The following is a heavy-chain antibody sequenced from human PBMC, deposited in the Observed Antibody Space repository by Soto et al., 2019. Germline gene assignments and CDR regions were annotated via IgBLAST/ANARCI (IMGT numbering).Heavy chain of an antibody. Sequence: GGSMRLSCAASGFTFSMYTMNWVRQAPGKGLVRVSQISIGGSNTDYADSVKGRFTISRDNAENSMYLQMNSLGAEDTALYYCLRDQLYYYDIFGRPLNGFDIWGQGTMVTVSS. V-gene: IGHV3-48*01. CDR1: GFTFSMYT. D-gene: IGHD3-22*01. CDR3: LRDQLYYYDIFGRPLNGFDI. J-gene: IGHJ3*02. CDR2: ISIGGSNT.